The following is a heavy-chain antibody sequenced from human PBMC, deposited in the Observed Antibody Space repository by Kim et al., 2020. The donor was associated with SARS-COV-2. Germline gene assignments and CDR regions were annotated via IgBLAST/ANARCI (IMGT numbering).Heavy chain of an antibody. CDR3: AGLQMVQGVIITYNFDY. J-gene: IGHJ4*02. D-gene: IGHD3-10*01. V-gene: IGHV4-39*01. CDR2: IYYSGST. Sequence: SETLSLTCTVSGGSISSSSYYWGWIRQPPGKGLEWIGGIYYSGSTYYNPSLKSRVTISVDTSKNQFSLKLSSVTAADTAVYYCAGLQMVQGVIITYNFDYWGQGTLVTVSS. CDR1: GGSISSSSYY.